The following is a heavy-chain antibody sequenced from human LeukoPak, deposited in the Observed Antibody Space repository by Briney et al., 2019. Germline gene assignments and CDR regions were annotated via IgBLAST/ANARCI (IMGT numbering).Heavy chain of an antibody. CDR3: ARTIVAHTANYYYYMDV. V-gene: IGHV2-70*11. CDR1: GFSLSTSGMC. D-gene: IGHD5-12*01. CDR2: IDWDDDK. J-gene: IGHJ6*03. Sequence: SGPTLVDPTQTLTLTCTFSGFSLSTSGMCVSWIRQPPGKALEWLARIDWDDDKYYSTSLKTRLTISKDTSKNQVVLTMTNMDPVDTATYYCARTIVAHTANYYYYMDVWGKGTADTVSS.